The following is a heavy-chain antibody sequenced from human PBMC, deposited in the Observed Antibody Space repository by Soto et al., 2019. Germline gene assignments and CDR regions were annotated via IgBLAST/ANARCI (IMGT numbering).Heavy chain of an antibody. J-gene: IGHJ4*02. CDR3: AKGSRGYTTYYFDY. D-gene: IGHD5-18*01. CDR1: EFSFGGYA. CDR2: ISGSGASA. Sequence: EVQLLESGGGLVQPGGSLRLSCAASEFSFGGYAMSWVRQAPGKGLEWVSSISGSGASAFYAASVRGRFTISRDNTGNTVSLQMNSLRAEDTALYYGAKGSRGYTTYYFDYGGQGTRITVSS. V-gene: IGHV3-23*01.